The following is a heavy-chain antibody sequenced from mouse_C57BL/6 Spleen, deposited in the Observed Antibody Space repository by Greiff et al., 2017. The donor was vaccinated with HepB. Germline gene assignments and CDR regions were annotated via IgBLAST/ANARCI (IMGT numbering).Heavy chain of an antibody. CDR1: GYTFTSYW. CDR3: ARDYYGSSYGYFDY. J-gene: IGHJ2*01. V-gene: IGHV1-50*01. CDR2: IDPSDSYT. Sequence: QVQLQQPGAELVKPGASVKLSCKASGYTFTSYWMQWVKQRPGQGLEWIGEIDPSDSYTNYNQKFKGKATLTVDTSSRTAYMQLSSLTSEDSAVYYCARDYYGSSYGYFDYWGQGTTLTVSS. D-gene: IGHD1-1*01.